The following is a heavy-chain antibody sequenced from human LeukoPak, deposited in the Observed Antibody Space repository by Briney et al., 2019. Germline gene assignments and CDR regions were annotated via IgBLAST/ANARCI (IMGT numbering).Heavy chain of an antibody. V-gene: IGHV3-30*18. CDR1: GFTFSSYG. CDR3: AKVMGRRLLWFGDGNYFDY. D-gene: IGHD3-10*01. J-gene: IGHJ4*02. Sequence: PRGSLRLSCAASGFTFSSYGMHWVRQAPGKGLEWAAVITYDGSNKYYSDSVRGRFTISRDNSKNTLYLQMNSLRAEDTAVYYCAKVMGRRLLWFGDGNYFDYWGQGTLVTVSS. CDR2: ITYDGSNK.